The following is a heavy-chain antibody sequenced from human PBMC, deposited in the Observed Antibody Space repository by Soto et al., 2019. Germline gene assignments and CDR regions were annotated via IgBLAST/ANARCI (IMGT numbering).Heavy chain of an antibody. Sequence: GGSLRLSCSASGFTFSSYALHWVRQAPGKGLEYVSAISSNGGSTYYADSVKGRFTISRDNSKNTLYLQMSSLRAEDTAVYYCVKVRSGDDFWSGYYGLFDYWGQGTLVTVSS. CDR3: VKVRSGDDFWSGYYGLFDY. J-gene: IGHJ4*02. D-gene: IGHD3-3*01. CDR1: GFTFSSYA. V-gene: IGHV3-64D*08. CDR2: ISSNGGST.